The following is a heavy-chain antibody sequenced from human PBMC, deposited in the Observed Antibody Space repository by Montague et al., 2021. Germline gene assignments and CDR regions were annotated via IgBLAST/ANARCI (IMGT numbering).Heavy chain of an antibody. D-gene: IGHD3-9*01. Sequence: QSGAEVKKPGESLKISCKGSGYNFISYWIGWVRQMPGKGLEWMGTIYPGGSETKYSPSFQGQVIMSVDKSMNTAYLQWNTLKASDTAMYYCARRPLSDLLTGKFHGAFDIWGQGTLVTVSP. J-gene: IGHJ3*02. V-gene: IGHV5-51*01. CDR3: ARRPLSDLLTGKFHGAFDI. CDR1: GYNFISYW. CDR2: IYPGGSET.